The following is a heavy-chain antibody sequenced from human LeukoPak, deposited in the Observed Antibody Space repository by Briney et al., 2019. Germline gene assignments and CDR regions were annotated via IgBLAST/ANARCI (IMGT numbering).Heavy chain of an antibody. J-gene: IGHJ4*02. CDR3: ARGGNFAFDY. CDR2: IYTSGNI. V-gene: IGHV4-4*07. Sequence: PSETLSLTCTVSGVSVSSYSWSWIRQPAGKGLEWIGHIYTSGNIDYTPSLKSRLTMSVDTSNNQFSLKLTSVTAADTAVYYCARGGNFAFDYWGQGTLVTVSS. D-gene: IGHD4-23*01. CDR1: GVSVSSYS.